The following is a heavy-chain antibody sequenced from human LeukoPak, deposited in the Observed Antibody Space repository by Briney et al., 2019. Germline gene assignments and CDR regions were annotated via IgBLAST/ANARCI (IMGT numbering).Heavy chain of an antibody. Sequence: GGSLRLSCAASGFTLSSYAMSWVRQAPGKGLEWVSSISASGGSTNYADSVKGRVTISRDNSKNKVYLQMNSLRAEETAVYYCAKVMKGSERLTMVRGVIIKTAGLYYMDVWGKGTTVTVSS. D-gene: IGHD3-10*01. CDR2: ISASGGST. V-gene: IGHV3-23*01. CDR3: AKVMKGSERLTMVRGVIIKTAGLYYMDV. CDR1: GFTLSSYA. J-gene: IGHJ6*03.